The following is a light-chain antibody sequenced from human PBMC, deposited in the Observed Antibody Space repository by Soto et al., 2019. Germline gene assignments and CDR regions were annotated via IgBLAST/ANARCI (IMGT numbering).Light chain of an antibody. J-gene: IGKJ2*01. CDR3: QQYGSSPLYT. CDR2: GAS. Sequence: EIVLTQSPGTLSLSPGERATLSCRASQSVSSSYLAWYQQKPGQAPRLLIYGASSRATGSPDRFSGSGSVTGSNPSISSRVPEDVAVYYCQQYGSSPLYTFGQGTKLEIK. V-gene: IGKV3-20*01. CDR1: QSVSSSY.